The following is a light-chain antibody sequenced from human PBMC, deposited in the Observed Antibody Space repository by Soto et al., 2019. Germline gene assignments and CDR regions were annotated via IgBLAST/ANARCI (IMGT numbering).Light chain of an antibody. CDR2: EVS. J-gene: IGLJ2*01. Sequence: QSVLTQPASVSGSPGQSITISCTGTSSGVGSYNLVSWYQQHPGKAPKLMIYEVSKRPSGVSNRFSGSKSGNTASLTISGLQAEDEADYYCCSYAGSSTSVVFGGGTKVTVL. CDR1: SSGVGSYNL. CDR3: CSYAGSSTSVV. V-gene: IGLV2-23*02.